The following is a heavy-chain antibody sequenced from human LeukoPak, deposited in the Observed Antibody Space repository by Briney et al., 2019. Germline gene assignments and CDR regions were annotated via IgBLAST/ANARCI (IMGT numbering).Heavy chain of an antibody. CDR3: ARGVSYYDSSGYKH. V-gene: IGHV4-59*01. D-gene: IGHD3-22*01. Sequence: PSETLSLTCAVSGVSFNDYYWSWIRQPPGKGLEWIGYIYYSGSTNYNPSLKSRVTISVDTSKNQFSLKLSSVTAADTAVYYCARGVSYYDSSGYKHWGQGTLVTVSS. CDR1: GVSFNDYY. J-gene: IGHJ1*01. CDR2: IYYSGST.